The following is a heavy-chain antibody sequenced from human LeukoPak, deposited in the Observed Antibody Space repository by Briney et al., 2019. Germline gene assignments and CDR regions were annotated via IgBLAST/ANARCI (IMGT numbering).Heavy chain of an antibody. Sequence: ASVKVSCKASGYTFTSYYMHWVRQAPGQGLEWTGIINPSGGSTSYAQKFQGRVTMTRDTSTSTVYMELSSLRSEDTAVYYCAREGYDCGSTSCHLSYYYYYGMDVWGQGTTVTVSS. J-gene: IGHJ6*02. V-gene: IGHV1-46*01. D-gene: IGHD2-2*01. CDR1: GYTFTSYY. CDR2: INPSGGST. CDR3: AREGYDCGSTSCHLSYYYYYGMDV.